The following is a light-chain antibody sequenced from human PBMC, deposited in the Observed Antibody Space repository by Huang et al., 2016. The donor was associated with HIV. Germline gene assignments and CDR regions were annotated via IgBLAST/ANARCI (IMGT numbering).Light chain of an antibody. CDR2: VAS. CDR3: QQYENWPPEYT. V-gene: IGKV3-15*01. CDR1: QNVRSS. Sequence: ELVLTQSPAILSVSPGERATLSCRASQNVRSSFAWYQQRPGHPPRRLSAVASTRANGSPARFSGSGSGTGFTLTLSSLQSEDFAVYYCQQYENWPPEYTFGQGTKLEL. J-gene: IGKJ2*01.